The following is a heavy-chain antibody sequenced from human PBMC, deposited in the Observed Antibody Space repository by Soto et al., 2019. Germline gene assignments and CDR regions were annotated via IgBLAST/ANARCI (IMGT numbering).Heavy chain of an antibody. D-gene: IGHD5-18*01. CDR1: GFTFSSYG. Sequence: QVQLVESGGGVVQPGRSLRLSCAASGFTFSSYGMHWVRQAPGKGLEWVAVISYDGSNKYYADSVKGRFTISRDNSKNTLYLQMNSLRAEDTAVYYCVQPTFDYWGQGTLVTVSS. V-gene: IGHV3-30*03. CDR3: VQPTFDY. CDR2: ISYDGSNK. J-gene: IGHJ4*02.